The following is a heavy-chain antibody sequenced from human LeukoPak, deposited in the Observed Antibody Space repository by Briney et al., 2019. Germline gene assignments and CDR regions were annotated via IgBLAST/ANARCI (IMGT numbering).Heavy chain of an antibody. CDR3: ARARYCSSTSCYGDNWFDP. J-gene: IGHJ5*02. D-gene: IGHD2-2*01. CDR2: INHSGST. Sequence: SETLSLTCAVYGGSFSGYYWSWIRQPPGKGLEWIGEINHSGSTNYNPSLKSRVTISVDTSKNQFSLKLSSVTAADTAVYYCARARYCSSTSCYGDNWFDPWGQGTPVTVSS. CDR1: GGSFSGYY. V-gene: IGHV4-34*01.